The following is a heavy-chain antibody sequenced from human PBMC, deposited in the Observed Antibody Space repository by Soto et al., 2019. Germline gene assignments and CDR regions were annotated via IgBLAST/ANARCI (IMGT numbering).Heavy chain of an antibody. CDR1: GYTFTSYG. D-gene: IGHD3-9*01. V-gene: IGHV1-18*01. CDR3: ASSSASVLRYFDWLLYRQYYGMDV. CDR2: ISAYNGNT. J-gene: IGHJ6*02. Sequence: GASVKVSCKASGYTFTSYGISWVRQAPGQGLEWMGWISAYNGNTNYAQKLQGRVTMTTDTSTNTAYMELRSLRSDDTAVYYCASSSASVLRYFDWLLYRQYYGMDVWGQGTTVTVSS.